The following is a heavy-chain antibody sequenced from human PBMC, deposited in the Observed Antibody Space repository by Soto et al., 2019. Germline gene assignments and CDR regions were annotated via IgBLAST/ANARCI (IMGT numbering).Heavy chain of an antibody. CDR1: GFTFSSYG. Sequence: GGSLRLSCAASGFTFSSYGMHWVRQAPGKGLEWVAVISYDGSNKYYADSVKGRFTISRDNSKNTLYLQMNSLGAEDTAVYYCTRDPLIAVAAYDAFDIWGQGTSVTVSS. J-gene: IGHJ3*02. CDR2: ISYDGSNK. CDR3: TRDPLIAVAAYDAFDI. V-gene: IGHV3-30*03. D-gene: IGHD6-19*01.